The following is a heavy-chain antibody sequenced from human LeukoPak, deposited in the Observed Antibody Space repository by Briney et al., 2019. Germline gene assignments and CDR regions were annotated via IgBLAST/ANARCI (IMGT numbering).Heavy chain of an antibody. J-gene: IGHJ4*02. D-gene: IGHD6-19*01. CDR2: ISGNGSSS. CDR3: AKVGSGGYYFDY. V-gene: IGHV3-23*01. CDR1: GLTFSSYA. Sequence: GGSLRLSCAAAGLTFSSYAMSWVRQAPGKGLEWVSAISGNGSSSYYADSVKGRFAISRDNSKNTLWLQMNRLRAEDTAIYYCAKVGSGGYYFDYWGQGTLVTVSS.